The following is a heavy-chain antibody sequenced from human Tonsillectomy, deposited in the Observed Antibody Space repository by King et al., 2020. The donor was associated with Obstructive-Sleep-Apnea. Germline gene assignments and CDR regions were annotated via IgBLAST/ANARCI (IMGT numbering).Heavy chain of an antibody. Sequence: VQLVESGGGLVKPGGSLRLSCAASGFTFSSYSMNWFRQAPGKGLELVSSISSSSSYIYYDDAVKGRFTISRDNAKNSRYLQMNSLRAEDTAVYYCARMRGSREDVWGQVTTVTVSS. V-gene: IGHV3-21*01. J-gene: IGHJ6*02. CDR1: GFTFSSYS. CDR3: ARMRGSREDV. D-gene: IGHD3-10*01. CDR2: ISSSSSYI.